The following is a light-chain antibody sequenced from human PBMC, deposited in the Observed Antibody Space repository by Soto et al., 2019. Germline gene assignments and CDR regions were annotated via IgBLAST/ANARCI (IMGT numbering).Light chain of an antibody. V-gene: IGKV3-11*01. CDR3: QQYNTWPWT. J-gene: IGKJ1*01. CDR1: QSVSSY. CDR2: DAS. Sequence: EIVLTQSPATLSLSPWERATLSCRASQSVSSYLAWYQQKPGQAPRLLIYDASNRATGIPARFSGSGSGTDFTLTISSLEPEDFAVYYCQQYNTWPWTFGQGTKVDIK.